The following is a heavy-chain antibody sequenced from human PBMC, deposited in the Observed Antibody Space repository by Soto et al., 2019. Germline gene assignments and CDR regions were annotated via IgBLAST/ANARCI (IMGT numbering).Heavy chain of an antibody. Sequence: EVQLVESGGALVQPGGSLRLSCAASGFTFSIYSMNWVRQAPGKGLEWISYISSSTTTIYSADSVRGRFTISRDSAKLYLQMNSLRAEDTAVYYCARAGARPGGGSDYWGQGTLVTVSS. CDR1: GFTFSIYS. CDR2: ISSSTTTI. D-gene: IGHD1-26*01. V-gene: IGHV3-48*01. J-gene: IGHJ4*02. CDR3: ARAGARPGGGSDY.